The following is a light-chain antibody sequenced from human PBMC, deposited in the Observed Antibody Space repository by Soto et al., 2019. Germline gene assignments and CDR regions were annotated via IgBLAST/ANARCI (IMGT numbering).Light chain of an antibody. CDR1: QTVXSW. J-gene: IGKJ4*01. CDR2: KAS. CDR3: QQLNSYPPT. Sequence: IQMTQSPSTLSGSVGDRVTITCRASQTVXSWFAWYEQKPGKAPKILXYKASSLESGVPSRLSGSGSGTDFTLPISSLQPEYFATYYCQQLNSYPPTFGGGTKVDIK. V-gene: IGKV1-5*03.